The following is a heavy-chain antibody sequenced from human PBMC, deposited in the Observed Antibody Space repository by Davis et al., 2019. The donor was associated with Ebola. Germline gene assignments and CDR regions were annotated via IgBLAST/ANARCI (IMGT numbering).Heavy chain of an antibody. D-gene: IGHD4-17*01. J-gene: IGHJ6*02. CDR2: ISAYNGNT. Sequence: ASVKVSCKASGYTFTSYGISWVRQAPGQGLEWMGWISAYNGNTNYAQKLQGRVTMTTDTSTSTAYMELRSLRSDDTAVYYCANYGDYGSYYYGMDVWGQGTTVTVSS. V-gene: IGHV1-18*01. CDR3: ANYGDYGSYYYGMDV. CDR1: GYTFTSYG.